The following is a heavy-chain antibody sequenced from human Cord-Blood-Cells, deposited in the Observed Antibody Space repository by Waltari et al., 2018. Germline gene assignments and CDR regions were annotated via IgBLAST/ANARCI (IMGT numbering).Heavy chain of an antibody. Sequence: QVQLVQSGAEVTKPGASVKVSGKSSGSTLTGYYLHGVRQAPGQGLEWMGWINPNSGGTNYAQKFQGRVTMTRDTSISTAYMELSRLRSDDTAVYYCAREDGSGTGGDYWGQGTLVTVSS. CDR1: GSTLTGYY. D-gene: IGHD3-10*01. J-gene: IGHJ4*02. V-gene: IGHV1-2*02. CDR3: AREDGSGTGGDY. CDR2: INPNSGGT.